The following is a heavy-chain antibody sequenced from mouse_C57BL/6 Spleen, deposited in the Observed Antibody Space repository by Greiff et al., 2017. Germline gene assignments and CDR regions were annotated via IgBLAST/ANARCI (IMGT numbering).Heavy chain of an antibody. J-gene: IGHJ1*03. Sequence: EVKLMESEGGLVQPGSSMKLSCTASGFTFSDYYMAWVRQVPEKGLEWVANINYDGSSTYYLDSLKSRFIISRENAKNILYLQMSSLKSEDTATYYCARGTGPYWYFDVWGTGTTVTVSS. CDR2: INYDGSST. CDR1: GFTFSDYY. V-gene: IGHV5-16*01. D-gene: IGHD4-1*01. CDR3: ARGTGPYWYFDV.